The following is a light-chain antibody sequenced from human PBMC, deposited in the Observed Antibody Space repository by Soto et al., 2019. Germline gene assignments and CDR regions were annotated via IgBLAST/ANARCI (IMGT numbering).Light chain of an antibody. CDR2: GAS. Sequence: EIVLTQSPGTLALSPGERATLSCRASQSVSNSYLAWYQQKPGQAPRLLIDGASIRATGIPDRFSGSGSGTDFTLTISRLEPEDFAVYYCQQYSSPPRTFGQGTKVEIK. V-gene: IGKV3-20*01. J-gene: IGKJ1*01. CDR3: QQYSSPPRT. CDR1: QSVSNSY.